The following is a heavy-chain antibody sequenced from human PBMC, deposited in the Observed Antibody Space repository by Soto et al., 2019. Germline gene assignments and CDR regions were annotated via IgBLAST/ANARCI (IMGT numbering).Heavy chain of an antibody. CDR1: GFTFSSYA. CDR3: AKDQVVVVAAYFFDY. D-gene: IGHD2-15*01. CDR2: ISGSGGST. V-gene: IGHV3-23*01. J-gene: IGHJ4*02. Sequence: VGSLRLSCAASGFTFSSYAMSWVRQAPGKGLEWVSAISGSGGSTYYADSVKGRFTISRDNSKNTLYLQMNSLRAEDTAVYYCAKDQVVVVAAYFFDYWGQGTLVTVSS.